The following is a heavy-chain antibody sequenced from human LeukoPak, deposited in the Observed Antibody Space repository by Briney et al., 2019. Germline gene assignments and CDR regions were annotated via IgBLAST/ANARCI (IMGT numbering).Heavy chain of an antibody. V-gene: IGHV4-31*03. Sequence: PSQTLSLTCTVSGGSISSGGYYWSWIRQHPGKGLEWIGYIYYSGSTYYNPSLKSRVTISVDTSKNQFSLKLSSVTAADTAVYYCARTEYYYDSSGYYGPHAFDIWGQGTMVTVSS. CDR3: ARTEYYYDSSGYYGPHAFDI. CDR1: GGSISSGGYY. D-gene: IGHD3-22*01. CDR2: IYYSGST. J-gene: IGHJ3*02.